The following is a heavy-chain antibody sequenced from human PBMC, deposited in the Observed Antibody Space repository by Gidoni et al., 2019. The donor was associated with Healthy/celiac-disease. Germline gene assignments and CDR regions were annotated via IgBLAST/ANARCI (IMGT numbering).Heavy chain of an antibody. CDR1: GFTVSRYG. CDR2: IWYDGSNK. D-gene: IGHD2-2*01. V-gene: IGHV3-33*01. CDR3: ARDSTTQPYYYYGMDV. Sequence: QVQLVESGGGVVQPGRSLRLSCAASGFTVSRYGMHGVRQAQGKGLEWGAVIWYDGSNKYYADSVKGRFTISRDNSKNTLYLQMNSLRAEDTAVYYCARDSTTQPYYYYGMDVWGQGTTVTVSS. J-gene: IGHJ6*02.